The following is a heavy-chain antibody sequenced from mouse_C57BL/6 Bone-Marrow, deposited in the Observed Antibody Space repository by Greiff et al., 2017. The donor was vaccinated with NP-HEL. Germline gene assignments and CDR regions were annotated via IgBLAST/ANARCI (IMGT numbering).Heavy chain of an antibody. CDR2: INPNNGGT. CDR3: ARPQRAPGFYFDY. CDR1: GYTFTDYY. D-gene: IGHD3-1*01. Sequence: VQLQQSGPELVKPGASVKISCKASGYTFTDYYMNWVKQSHGKSLEWIGDINPNNGGTSYNQKFKGKATLTVAKSSSTAYMELRSLTSEDSAVYYCARPQRAPGFYFDYWGQGTTLTVSS. V-gene: IGHV1-26*01. J-gene: IGHJ2*01.